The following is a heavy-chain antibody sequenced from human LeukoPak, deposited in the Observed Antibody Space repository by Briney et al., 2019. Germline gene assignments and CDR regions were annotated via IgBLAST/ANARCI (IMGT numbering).Heavy chain of an antibody. V-gene: IGHV6-1*01. J-gene: IGHJ6*02. CDR2: TSYRSKWYN. Sequence: SQTLSLTCAISGDSVSSNSAAWNWIRQSPSRGLEWLGRTSYRSKWYNDFAVSVKSRITINPDTSKNQLSLQLNSVTPEDTAVYYCARGAYRSGSDYYYGMDVWGQGTTVTVSS. CDR1: GDSVSSNSAA. D-gene: IGHD3-10*01. CDR3: ARGAYRSGSDYYYGMDV.